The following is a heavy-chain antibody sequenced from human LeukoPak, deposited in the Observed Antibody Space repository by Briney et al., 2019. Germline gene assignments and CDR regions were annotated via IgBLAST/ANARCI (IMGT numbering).Heavy chain of an antibody. D-gene: IGHD4-23*01. CDR1: RFTVSVNY. V-gene: IGHV3-23*01. CDR3: AKLVTHFDY. CDR2: ISGSGGST. J-gene: IGHJ4*02. Sequence: HPGGSLRLSCAASRFTVSVNYVSWVRQAPGKGLEWVSAISGSGGSTYYADSVKGRFTISRDNSKNTLYLQMNNLRADDTAVYYCAKLVTHFDYWGQGTLVTVSS.